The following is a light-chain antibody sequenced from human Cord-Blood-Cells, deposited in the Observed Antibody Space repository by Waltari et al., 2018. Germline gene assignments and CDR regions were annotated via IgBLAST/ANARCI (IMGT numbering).Light chain of an antibody. V-gene: IGKV1-39*01. CDR1: QSISSY. CDR3: QQSYSTPLT. CDR2: AAS. J-gene: IGKJ4*01. Sequence: IQSPSSLSASVGDRVTITCRASQSISSYLNWYQQKPGKAPKLLIYAASSLQSGVPSRFSGSGSGTDFTLTISSLQPEDFATYYCQQSYSTPLTFGGGTKVEIK.